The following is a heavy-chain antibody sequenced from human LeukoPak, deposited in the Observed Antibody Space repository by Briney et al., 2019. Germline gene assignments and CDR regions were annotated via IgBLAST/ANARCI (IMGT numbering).Heavy chain of an antibody. D-gene: IGHD3-22*01. Sequence: GGSLRLSCAASGFTFSSYAMSWVRQAPGKGLEWVSYISSSSSYTNYADSVKGRFTISRDNAKNSLYLQMNSLRAEDTAVYYCARDPPYYDSSGSFDYWGQGTLVTVSS. CDR1: GFTFSSYA. J-gene: IGHJ4*02. CDR2: ISSSSSYT. V-gene: IGHV3-11*05. CDR3: ARDPPYYDSSGSFDY.